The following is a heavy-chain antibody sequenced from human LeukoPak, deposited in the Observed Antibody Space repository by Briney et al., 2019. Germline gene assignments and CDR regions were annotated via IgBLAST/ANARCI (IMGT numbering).Heavy chain of an antibody. CDR1: GGSISSYY. CDR2: FYTSGST. J-gene: IGHJ5*02. Sequence: PSETLSLTCTVSGGSISSYYWSWIRQPAGKGLEWIGRFYTSGSTNYNPSLKSRVTMSVDTSKNQFSLKLSSVTAADTAVYYCARDSHDFWSGTKNWFDPWGQGTLVTASS. D-gene: IGHD3-3*01. CDR3: ARDSHDFWSGTKNWFDP. V-gene: IGHV4-4*07.